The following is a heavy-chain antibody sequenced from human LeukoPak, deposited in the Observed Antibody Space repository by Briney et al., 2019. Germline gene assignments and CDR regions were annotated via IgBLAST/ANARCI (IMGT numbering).Heavy chain of an antibody. D-gene: IGHD3-10*01. J-gene: IGHJ3*02. V-gene: IGHV4-34*01. CDR1: GGSFSGYY. CDR2: INHSGSP. CDR3: ARDLSDYYGSGSYRPIDAFDI. Sequence: SETLSLTCAVYGGSFSGYYWSWIRLPPGKGLEWIGEINHSGSPNYNPSLKSRVTISIDTSKNQFSLKLSPVTAADTAVYYCARDLSDYYGSGSYRPIDAFDIWGQGTMVTVSS.